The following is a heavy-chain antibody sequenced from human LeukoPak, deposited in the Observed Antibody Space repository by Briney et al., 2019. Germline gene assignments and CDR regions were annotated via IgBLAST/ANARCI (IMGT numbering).Heavy chain of an antibody. CDR1: GFTFSNAW. J-gene: IGHJ4*02. CDR3: TTDDYGDYPLFDY. Sequence: GGSLRLSCAASGFTFSNAWMSWVRQAPGKGLGWVGRIKSKTDGGTTVYAAPVKGRFTISRDDSKNTLYLQMNSLKTEDTAVYYCTTDDYGDYPLFDYWGQGTLVTVSS. D-gene: IGHD4-17*01. CDR2: IKSKTDGGTT. V-gene: IGHV3-15*01.